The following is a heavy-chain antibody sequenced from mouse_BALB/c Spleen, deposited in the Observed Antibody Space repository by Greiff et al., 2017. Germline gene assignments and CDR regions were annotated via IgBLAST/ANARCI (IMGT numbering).Heavy chain of an antibody. CDR2: INPYNDGT. J-gene: IGHJ3*01. Sequence: VQLKQSGPELVKPGASVKMSCKASGYTFTSYVMHWVKQTPGQGLEWIGYINPYNDGTKYNEKFKGKATLTSDKSSSTAYMELSSLTSEDSAVYYCARGYYYGSSYGWFAYWGQGTLVTVSA. CDR3: ARGYYYGSSYGWFAY. D-gene: IGHD1-1*01. V-gene: IGHV1-14*01. CDR1: GYTFTSYV.